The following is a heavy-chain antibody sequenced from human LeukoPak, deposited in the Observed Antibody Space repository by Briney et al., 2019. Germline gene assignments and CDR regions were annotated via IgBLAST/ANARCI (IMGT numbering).Heavy chain of an antibody. Sequence: GGSLRLSXAASGFTFSSYWMSWVRQAPGKGLEWVANIKQDGSEKYYVDSVKGRFTISRDNAKNSLYLQMNSLRAEDTAVYYCARDREAYYDFWSGYSDYWGQGTLVTVSS. CDR2: IKQDGSEK. V-gene: IGHV3-7*01. CDR3: ARDREAYYDFWSGYSDY. D-gene: IGHD3-3*01. J-gene: IGHJ4*02. CDR1: GFTFSSYW.